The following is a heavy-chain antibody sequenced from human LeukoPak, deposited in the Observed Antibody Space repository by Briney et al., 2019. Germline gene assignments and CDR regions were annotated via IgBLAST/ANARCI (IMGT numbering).Heavy chain of an antibody. V-gene: IGHV3-23*01. D-gene: IGHD1-26*01. CDR2: ISGSGGST. Sequence: PGGSLRLSCAASGFTFSSYAMSWVRQAPGKGLEWVSAISGSGGSTYYADSVKGRFTISRDNSKNTLYLQMNSLRAEDTAVYYCARGFYSGSYHRTFDIWGQGTMVTVSS. CDR1: GFTFSSYA. J-gene: IGHJ3*02. CDR3: ARGFYSGSYHRTFDI.